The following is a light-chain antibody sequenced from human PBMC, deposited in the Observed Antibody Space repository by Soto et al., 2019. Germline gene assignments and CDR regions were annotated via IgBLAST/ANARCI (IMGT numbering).Light chain of an antibody. V-gene: IGLV2-14*01. CDR3: SSYTNRYILGL. CDR1: SSDVGGYNY. Sequence: QSVLTQPASVSGSPGQSITISCTGTSSDVGGYNYVSWYQQHPGQAPKLIIYEVSNRPSGVSNRFSGSKSGNTASLTISGLQAEDEAEYYCSSYTNRYILGLFGRGTQLTVL. CDR2: EVS. J-gene: IGLJ2*01.